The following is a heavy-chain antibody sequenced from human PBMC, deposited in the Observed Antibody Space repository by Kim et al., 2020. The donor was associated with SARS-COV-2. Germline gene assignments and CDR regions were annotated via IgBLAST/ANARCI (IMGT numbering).Heavy chain of an antibody. J-gene: IGHJ4*02. CDR2: VYSDTGST. Sequence: SETLSLTCAVSGASISPYYWSWIRQLPAKGLEWIGYVYSDTGSTTYNPSLESRVTLSLDTSKKQFSLRLTSVTAADTAVYYCARNTPAITEDSWGQGTLVTVSS. CDR3: ARNTPAITEDS. D-gene: IGHD1-20*01. V-gene: IGHV4-59*13. CDR1: GASISPYY.